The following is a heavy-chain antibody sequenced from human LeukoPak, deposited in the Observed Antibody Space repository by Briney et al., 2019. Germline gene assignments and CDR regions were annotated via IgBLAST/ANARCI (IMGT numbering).Heavy chain of an antibody. CDR1: GYSISSGYY. V-gene: IGHV4-38-2*02. CDR3: ARNYYGSGIYYYYYMDV. J-gene: IGHJ6*03. D-gene: IGHD3-10*01. CDR2: IYHSGST. Sequence: PSETLSLTCTVSGYSISSGYYWGWIRQPPGKGLEWIGSIYHSGSTYYNPSLKSRVTISVDTSKNQLSLKLSSVTAAGTAVYYCARNYYGSGIYYYYYMDVWGKGTTVTISS.